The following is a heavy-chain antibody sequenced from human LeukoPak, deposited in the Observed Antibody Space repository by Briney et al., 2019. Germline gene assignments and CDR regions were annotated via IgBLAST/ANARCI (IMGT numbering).Heavy chain of an antibody. CDR1: GFTFDDYA. CDR3: AKATMVRGYLGYYYYYGMDV. D-gene: IGHD3-10*01. J-gene: IGHJ6*02. CDR2: ISWNSGSI. Sequence: GGSLRLSCAASGFTFDDYAMHWVRQAPGKGLEGVSGISWNSGSICYADSVKGRFTISRDNAKNSLYPQMNSLIAEDTALYYCAKATMVRGYLGYYYYYGMDVWGQGTTVTVSS. V-gene: IGHV3-9*01.